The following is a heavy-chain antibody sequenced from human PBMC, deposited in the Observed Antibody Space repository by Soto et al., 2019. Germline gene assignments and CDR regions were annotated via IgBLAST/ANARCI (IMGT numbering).Heavy chain of an antibody. CDR3: ARAGYCGPGCYYYFDY. CDR2: IKPDGSAT. D-gene: IGHD2-21*02. Sequence: EVQLVESGGGLVQPGGSPRLSCAVSGFTFGSYWMNWVRLIPGKGLEWVAYIKPDGSATYYVDSVKGRFTISRDNAKNSLYLQMNGLRVEDTSVYYCARAGYCGPGCYYYFDYWGQGTLVTVSS. CDR1: GFTFGSYW. V-gene: IGHV3-7*01. J-gene: IGHJ4*02.